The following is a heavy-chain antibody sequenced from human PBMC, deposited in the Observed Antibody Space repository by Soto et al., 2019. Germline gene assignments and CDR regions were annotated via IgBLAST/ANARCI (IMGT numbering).Heavy chain of an antibody. D-gene: IGHD1-26*01. V-gene: IGHV4-4*02. CDR3: ARVYSGSYSDS. CDR1: GASIRSNNR. CDR2: IFHSGST. J-gene: IGHJ4*02. Sequence: QVQLQESGPGLVKPSGTLSLTCAVSGASIRSNNRWSWVRQPPGKGLEWIGEIFHSGSTNYNPSLKTRLTISVDKSKNQFSLKLRSVTAADTAVYYCARVYSGSYSDSWGRGTLVTVSS.